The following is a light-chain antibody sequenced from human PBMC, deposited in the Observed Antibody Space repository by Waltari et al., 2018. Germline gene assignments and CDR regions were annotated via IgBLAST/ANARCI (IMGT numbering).Light chain of an antibody. CDR2: KDI. J-gene: IGLJ2*01. V-gene: IGLV3-27*01. CDR1: ILAKKY. CDR3: YSAADNHRVL. Sequence: SSELTQPASVSVSLGQTAVITCSGDILAKKYGRWFQQKPGQAPVLFIYKDIERPSGIPDRFSGSSSGTTVTLTISGAQVEDEAAYYCYSAADNHRVLFGGGTKLTVL.